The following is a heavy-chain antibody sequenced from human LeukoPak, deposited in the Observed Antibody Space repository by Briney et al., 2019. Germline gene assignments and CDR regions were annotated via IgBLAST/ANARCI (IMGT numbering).Heavy chain of an antibody. CDR1: GGSISCYY. CDR2: IFYNGST. CDR3: AREGGSYGGDFDY. D-gene: IGHD1-26*01. J-gene: IGHJ4*02. Sequence: SETLSLTCTVSGGSISCYYWSWIRQPPGKGLEWIGYIFYNGSTHYNPSLKSRVTISLDTSKNQFSLKLASVTAADTAVYYCAREGGSYGGDFDYWGQGTLVTVSS. V-gene: IGHV4-59*01.